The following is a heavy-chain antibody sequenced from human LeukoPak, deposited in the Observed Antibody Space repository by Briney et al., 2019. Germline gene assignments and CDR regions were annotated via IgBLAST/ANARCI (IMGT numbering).Heavy chain of an antibody. D-gene: IGHD2-2*01. CDR1: NYIFASYG. CDR3: ARAGRTSTGVFDN. V-gene: IGHV1-18*04. CDR2: ISTYNGDT. Sequence: ASVRVSCKTSNYIFASYGISWLRQAPGQGLEWMGWISTYNGDTKFAQNLQGRLTVTTDTSTRTVYMELRSLRSDDTAVYYCARAGRTSTGVFDNWGQGTLVTVSS. J-gene: IGHJ4*02.